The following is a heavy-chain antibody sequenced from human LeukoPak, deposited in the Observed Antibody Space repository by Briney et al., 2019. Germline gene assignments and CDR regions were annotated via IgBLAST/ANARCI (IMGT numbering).Heavy chain of an antibody. Sequence: GGSLRLSCAASGFSFSSYTMNWVRQAPGKGLEWVSSISGLSTYISYADSVKGRFTISRDNAKNSLFLHMKSLSAEDTAVYFCAKDQEPRFLQTTFDYWGQGTLVTVSS. V-gene: IGHV3-21*04. CDR2: ISGLSTYI. CDR3: AKDQEPRFLQTTFDY. J-gene: IGHJ4*02. D-gene: IGHD3-3*01. CDR1: GFSFSSYT.